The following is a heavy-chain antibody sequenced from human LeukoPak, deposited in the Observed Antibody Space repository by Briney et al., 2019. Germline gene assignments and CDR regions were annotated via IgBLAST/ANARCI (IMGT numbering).Heavy chain of an antibody. CDR3: ARGMYSSSWYAAGNWFDP. V-gene: IGHV4-39*01. J-gene: IGHJ5*02. D-gene: IGHD6-13*01. Sequence: SETLSLTCTVSGGSISSSSYYWGWIRQPPGKGLVWIGSIYYSGSTYYNPSLNSRVTISVDTSKNQFSLKLSSVTAADTAVYYCARGMYSSSWYAAGNWFDPWGQGTLVTVSS. CDR1: GGSISSSSYY. CDR2: IYYSGST.